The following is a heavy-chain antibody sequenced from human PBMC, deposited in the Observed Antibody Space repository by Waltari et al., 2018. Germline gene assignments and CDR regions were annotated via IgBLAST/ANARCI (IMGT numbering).Heavy chain of an antibody. Sequence: QVQLQESGPGLVKPSETLSLTCAVSGYSISSGYYWGWIRQPPGKGLEWIGSIYHSGSTYYNPSLKSRVTISVDTSKNQFSLKRSSVTAADTAVYYCARVIVGATGHDAFDIWGQGTMVTVSS. V-gene: IGHV4-38-2*01. CDR2: IYHSGST. D-gene: IGHD1-26*01. CDR3: ARVIVGATGHDAFDI. J-gene: IGHJ3*02. CDR1: GYSISSGYY.